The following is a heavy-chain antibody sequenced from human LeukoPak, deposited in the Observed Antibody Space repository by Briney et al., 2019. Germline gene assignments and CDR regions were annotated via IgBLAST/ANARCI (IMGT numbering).Heavy chain of an antibody. Sequence: ASVKASCKTSGGTFLSHTFSWVRQAPGQGLEWMGKITPVINTANYAQTFQGRVSIYADKSTTTVYMDLSGLRPDDTAVYYCARVNLRGSNYNWFDPWGQGTLVTVAS. J-gene: IGHJ5*02. CDR3: ARVNLRGSNYNWFDP. CDR1: GGTFLSHT. V-gene: IGHV1-69*08. D-gene: IGHD1-26*01. CDR2: ITPVINTA.